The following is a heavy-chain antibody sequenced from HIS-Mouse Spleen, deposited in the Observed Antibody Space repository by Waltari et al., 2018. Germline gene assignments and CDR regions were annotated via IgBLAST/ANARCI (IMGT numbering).Heavy chain of an antibody. J-gene: IGHJ4*02. D-gene: IGHD6-13*01. CDR3: ARDSSSCNY. V-gene: IGHV3-21*01. CDR1: GFTFSIFS. Sequence: EVQLVESGGGLVKPGGSLRLSCAVYGFTFSIFSMNWVRQAPGKGLEWVSSISSSSYIYYADSVKGRFTISRDNAKNSLYLQMNSLRAEDTAVYYCARDSSSCNYWGQGTLVTVSS. CDR2: ISSSSYI.